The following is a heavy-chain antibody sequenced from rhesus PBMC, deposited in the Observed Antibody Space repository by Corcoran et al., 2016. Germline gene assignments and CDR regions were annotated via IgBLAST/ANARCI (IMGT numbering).Heavy chain of an antibody. D-gene: IGHD4-29*01. Sequence: QVQLVQSGAEVKKPGASVKLSCKASGYTFTSYYINWVRQAPGQVLEGMGWIHPSNGNTGYAQKYQGRVTMTRDTSTSTAYMELSSLRSEDTAVYYCTRNGREWDAFDFWGQGLRVTVSS. CDR1: GYTFTSYY. CDR3: TRNGREWDAFDF. CDR2: IHPSNGNT. J-gene: IGHJ3*01. V-gene: IGHV1S9*01.